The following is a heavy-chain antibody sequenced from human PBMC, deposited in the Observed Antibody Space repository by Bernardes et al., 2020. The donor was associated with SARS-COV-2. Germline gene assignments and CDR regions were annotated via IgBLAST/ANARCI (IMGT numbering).Heavy chain of an antibody. J-gene: IGHJ4*02. Sequence: GGSLRLSCAASGFSFSGYWMSWVRQAPGKGLEWVATIRHDGREIYYGDSVRGRATISRDNAKSLMLLQVNSLRVEDTAIYYCTRLTDREYYYGSGKTSFDFWGQGTLVTVSP. CDR1: GFSFSGYW. CDR2: IRHDGREI. V-gene: IGHV3-7*01. D-gene: IGHD3-10*01. CDR3: TRLTDREYYYGSGKTSFDF.